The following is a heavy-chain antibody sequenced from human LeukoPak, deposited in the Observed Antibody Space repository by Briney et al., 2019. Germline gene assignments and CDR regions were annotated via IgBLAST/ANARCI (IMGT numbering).Heavy chain of an antibody. Sequence: SQTLSLTCAVYGGSFSGYYWSWIRQPPGKGLEWIGEINHSGSTNYNPSLKSRVTISVDTSKNQFSLKLSSVTAADTAVYYCARPSLYSSSFDYWGQGTLVTVSS. V-gene: IGHV4-34*01. CDR3: ARPSLYSSSFDY. CDR1: GGSFSGYY. J-gene: IGHJ4*02. D-gene: IGHD6-13*01. CDR2: INHSGST.